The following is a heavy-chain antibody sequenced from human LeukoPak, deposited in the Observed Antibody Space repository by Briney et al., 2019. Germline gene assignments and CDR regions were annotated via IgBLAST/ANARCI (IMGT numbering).Heavy chain of an antibody. J-gene: IGHJ4*02. D-gene: IGHD2-8*01. CDR2: ISSNAAST. CDR1: GFTFTSYA. V-gene: IGHV3-64*02. Sequence: SGGSLRLSCVTSGFTFTSYALYWVRQAPGRGLEYVSAISSNAASTYYAESVKGRFTISRDTSMSTLYLQMGCLRPEDTAVYYCARRERNAFDYWGEGTMVTVS. CDR3: ARRERNAFDY.